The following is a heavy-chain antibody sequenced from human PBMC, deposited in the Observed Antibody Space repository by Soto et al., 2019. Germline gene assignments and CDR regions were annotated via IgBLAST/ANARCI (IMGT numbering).Heavy chain of an antibody. Sequence: QLQLQESGPGLVKPSETLSLTCTVSGGSISSSSYYWGWIRQPPGKGLEWIGSIYYSGSTYYNPSLKSRVTISVDTSKNQFSLKLSSVTAADTAVYYCARHTFLYYYDSSGDPELNWFDPWGQGTLVTVSS. V-gene: IGHV4-39*01. J-gene: IGHJ5*02. D-gene: IGHD3-22*01. CDR1: GGSISSSSYY. CDR2: IYYSGST. CDR3: ARHTFLYYYDSSGDPELNWFDP.